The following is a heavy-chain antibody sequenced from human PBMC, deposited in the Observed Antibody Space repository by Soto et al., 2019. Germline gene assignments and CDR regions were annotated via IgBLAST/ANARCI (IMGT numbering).Heavy chain of an antibody. J-gene: IGHJ3*02. Sequence: SETLSLTCTVSGGSISSYYWSWIRQPPGKGLEWIGYIYYSGSTNYNPSLKSRVTISVDTSKNQFSLKLSSVTAADTAVYYCARQTEAGVWSGYLGAFDIWGQGTMVTVSS. D-gene: IGHD3-3*01. CDR1: GGSISSYY. CDR2: IYYSGST. V-gene: IGHV4-59*08. CDR3: ARQTEAGVWSGYLGAFDI.